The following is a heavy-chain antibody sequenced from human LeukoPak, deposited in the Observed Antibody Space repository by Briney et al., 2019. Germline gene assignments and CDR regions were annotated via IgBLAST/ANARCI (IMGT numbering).Heavy chain of an antibody. CDR2: IYYSGST. D-gene: IGHD6-19*01. CDR3: ARSDSSGWYYFDY. CDR1: GGSISSYY. Sequence: PSETLSLTCTVSGGSISSYYWSWIRQPPGKGLEWIGYIYYSGSTNYNPSLKSRVTISVDTSKNQFSLKLSSVTAADTAVYYCARSDSSGWYYFDYWGQGTLVTVSS. V-gene: IGHV4-59*01. J-gene: IGHJ4*02.